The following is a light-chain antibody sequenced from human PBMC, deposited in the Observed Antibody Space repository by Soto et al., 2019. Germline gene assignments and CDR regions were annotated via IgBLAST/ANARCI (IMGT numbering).Light chain of an antibody. CDR2: AAS. J-gene: IGKJ3*01. Sequence: DIQLTQYPTLMSASVGDRVTITCRASLGISTYLAWYQQKPGKAPNLLIYAASTLQSGVPSRFSGSGSGTEFTLTISSLQPEDFATYYCQQVNTYTFGPGTKVDIK. CDR3: QQVNTYT. CDR1: LGISTY. V-gene: IGKV1-9*01.